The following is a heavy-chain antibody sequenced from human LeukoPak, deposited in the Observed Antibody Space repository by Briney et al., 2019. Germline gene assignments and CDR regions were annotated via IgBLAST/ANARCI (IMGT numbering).Heavy chain of an antibody. J-gene: IGHJ5*02. CDR3: ARSSREGISKYYDFWSGYRPVNWFDP. Sequence: ASVKVSCKASGYTFTNYAMNWVRQAPGQGLEWMGWINTNTGNPTYAQGFTGRFVFSLDTSVSTAYLQISSLKAEGTAVYYCARSSREGISKYYDFWSGYRPVNWFDPWGQGTLVTVSS. V-gene: IGHV7-4-1*02. CDR2: INTNTGNP. CDR1: GYTFTNYA. D-gene: IGHD3-3*01.